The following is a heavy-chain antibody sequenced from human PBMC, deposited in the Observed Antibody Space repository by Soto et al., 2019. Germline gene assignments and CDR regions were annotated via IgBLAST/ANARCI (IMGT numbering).Heavy chain of an antibody. V-gene: IGHV3-53*04. CDR2: IYSGGST. J-gene: IGHJ4*02. D-gene: IGHD3-9*01. CDR1: GFTVSSNY. Sequence: EVQLVESGGGLVQPGGSLRLSCAASGFTVSSNYMSWVRQAPGKGLEWVSVIYSGGSTYYADSVKGRFTISRHNSKKTLYLQMNSLRAEDTAVYYCARSILTGYFFDYWGQGTLVTVSS. CDR3: ARSILTGYFFDY.